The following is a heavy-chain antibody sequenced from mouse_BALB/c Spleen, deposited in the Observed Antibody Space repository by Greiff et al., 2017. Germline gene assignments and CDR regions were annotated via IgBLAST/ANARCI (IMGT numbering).Heavy chain of an antibody. CDR3: ARGGMDY. J-gene: IGHJ4*01. V-gene: IGHV5-17*02. CDR1: GFTFSSFG. Sequence: EVQLVESGGGLVQPGGSRKLSCAASGFTFSSFGMHWVRQAPEKGLEWFAYISSGSSTIYYADTVKGRFTISRDNPKNTLFLQMTSLRSEDTAMYYCARGGMDYWGQGTSVTVAS. CDR2: ISSGSSTI.